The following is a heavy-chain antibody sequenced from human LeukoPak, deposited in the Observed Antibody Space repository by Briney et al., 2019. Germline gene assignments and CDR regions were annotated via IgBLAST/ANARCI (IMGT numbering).Heavy chain of an antibody. D-gene: IGHD2/OR15-2a*01. V-gene: IGHV3-73*01. CDR1: GFTFSDLA. J-gene: IGHJ6*02. CDR2: IRDLAEGYAT. Sequence: PGGSLRLSCAASGFTFSDLAIHWVRQASGKGLEWVGRIRDLAEGYATAYGASVKGRFTISRDDSKNTAYLQMNSLKTEDTAVYYCTRLKYSDGMDVWGRGTTVTVSS. CDR3: TRLKYSDGMDV.